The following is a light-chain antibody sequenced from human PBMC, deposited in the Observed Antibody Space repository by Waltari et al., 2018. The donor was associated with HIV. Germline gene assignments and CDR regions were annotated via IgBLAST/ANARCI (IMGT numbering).Light chain of an antibody. Sequence: EIVLTQSPATPSLSPGQTATLSCRASQRVSSYWAWYQQKPGQTPRLLIYDASYRDTGIPARFSGSGSGTDFTLTITSLEPEDFAVYYCQHRYNWPITFGQGTRVDI. CDR3: QHRYNWPIT. CDR1: QRVSSY. J-gene: IGKJ5*01. CDR2: DAS. V-gene: IGKV3-11*01.